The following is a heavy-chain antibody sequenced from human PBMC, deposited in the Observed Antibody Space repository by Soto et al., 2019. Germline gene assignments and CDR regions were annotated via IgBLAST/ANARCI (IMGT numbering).Heavy chain of an antibody. CDR3: ARVDSSGSYFDY. CDR1: GGSISSYY. V-gene: IGHV4-59*01. CDR2: IYCTGST. Sequence: QVQLQESGPGLVKPSETLSLTCTVSGGSISSYYWSWIRQPPGKGLEWIAYIYCTGSTNYNPSLKSRVTLSADTSKNQFSLKLSSVTAADTAMYYCARVDSSGSYFDYWGQGTLVTVSS. D-gene: IGHD3-22*01. J-gene: IGHJ4*02.